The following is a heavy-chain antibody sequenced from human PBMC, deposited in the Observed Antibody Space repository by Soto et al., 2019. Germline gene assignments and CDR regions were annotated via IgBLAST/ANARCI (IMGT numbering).Heavy chain of an antibody. CDR1: GGSISSYY. CDR3: ARDGEVASNLHWVDL. D-gene: IGHD5-12*01. Sequence: LXESGPRLVKPSETLSLTCSVSGGSISSYYWSWIRQPPGKGLEWIGYIYYTGSTNYNPSLSSLVPLSVDTSKNQFSLTLSSLTAADTAVYYCARDGEVASNLHWVDLWGQGTLVTVSS. V-gene: IGHV4-59*01. J-gene: IGHJ5*02. CDR2: IYYTGST.